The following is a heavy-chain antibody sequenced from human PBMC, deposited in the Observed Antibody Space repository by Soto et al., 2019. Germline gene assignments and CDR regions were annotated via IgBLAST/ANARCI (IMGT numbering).Heavy chain of an antibody. CDR2: TYYSYKWSS. D-gene: IGHD7-27*01. CDR1: GYSFSIKNSA. Sequence: SQSLSLTCAISGYSFSIKNSACHLIRQSPSRVLEWLGRTYYSYKWSSNYAVSVKSRITISPDTSKNQFSLQLRSVTPDDTAMYYCARNGDYLVEYWGKGNMVSVSS. J-gene: IGHJ4*02. CDR3: ARNGDYLVEY. V-gene: IGHV6-1*01.